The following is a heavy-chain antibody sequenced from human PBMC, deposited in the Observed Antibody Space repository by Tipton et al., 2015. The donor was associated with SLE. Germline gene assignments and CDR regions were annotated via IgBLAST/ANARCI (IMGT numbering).Heavy chain of an antibody. Sequence: LRLSCTVSGGSISSYYWSWIRQPPGKGLEWIGYIYYSGSTNYNPSLKSRVTISVDTSKNQFSLKLSSVTAADTAVYYCARDHRAAAGTYYYYYMDVWGKGTTVTVSS. CDR3: ARDHRAAAGTYYYYYMDV. V-gene: IGHV4-59*01. CDR1: GGSISSYY. J-gene: IGHJ6*03. D-gene: IGHD6-13*01. CDR2: IYYSGST.